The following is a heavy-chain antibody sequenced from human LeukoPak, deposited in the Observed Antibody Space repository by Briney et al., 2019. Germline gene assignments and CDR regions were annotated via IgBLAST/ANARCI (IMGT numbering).Heavy chain of an antibody. Sequence: GGSLRLSCAASGFTFSSYAMSWVRQAPGKGLEWVSAISGSGGSTYYADSVKGRFTISRDNSKNTLYLQMNSLRAEDTAVYYCGKGGGGHYYDSSGYINYWGQGTLVTVSS. V-gene: IGHV3-23*01. J-gene: IGHJ4*02. CDR2: ISGSGGST. D-gene: IGHD3-22*01. CDR1: GFTFSSYA. CDR3: GKGGGGHYYDSSGYINY.